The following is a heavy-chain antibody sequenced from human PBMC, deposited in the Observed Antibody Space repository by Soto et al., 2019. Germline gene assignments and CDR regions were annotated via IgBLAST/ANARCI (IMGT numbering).Heavy chain of an antibody. CDR3: VRGGAYCGTAACFPAFDF. CDR2: ISYAGNNN. CDR1: GFTFRNYA. D-gene: IGHD3-10*01. Sequence: QVQLVEYGGGVVQPGRSLRLSCAASGFTFRNYAMHWVRQGPGKGLGWVAIISYAGNNNFYADSVKGRFTVSRDNSKNTLYLQMNSLRTEDTAVYYCVRGGAYCGTAACFPAFDFWGPGSLVTVSS. J-gene: IGHJ4*02. V-gene: IGHV3-30-3*01.